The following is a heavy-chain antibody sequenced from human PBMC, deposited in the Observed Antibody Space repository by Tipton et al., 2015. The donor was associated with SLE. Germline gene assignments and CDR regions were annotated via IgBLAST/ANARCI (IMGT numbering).Heavy chain of an antibody. CDR1: GDSINSHH. V-gene: IGHV4-59*11. CDR2: IYHGGST. D-gene: IGHD1-7*01. CDR3: ARALNWNYPFDS. Sequence: LRLSCTVSGDSINSHHWSWIRQPPGKGLEYIGFIYHGGSTYYNPSLKSRVTISVDTSKNQFSLNMNFVTAADTAVYFCARALNWNYPFDSCGQGALVTVSA. J-gene: IGHJ4*02.